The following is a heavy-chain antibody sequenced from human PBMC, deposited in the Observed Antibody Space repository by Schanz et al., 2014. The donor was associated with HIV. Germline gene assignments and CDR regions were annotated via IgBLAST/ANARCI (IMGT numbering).Heavy chain of an antibody. J-gene: IGHJ6*02. CDR2: MRPRSGDA. CDR1: GYTFTSDD. D-gene: IGHD7-27*01. CDR3: TTCKWGFDFYQGLGV. Sequence: QVQLVQSGAEVKKPGASVKVSCKASGYTFTSDDINWVRQAAGEGLEWMGWMRPRSGDAGYAQRFQGRITMTRDTSINTAYMELTSLTSEDTAVYYCTTCKWGFDFYQGLGVWGQGTTVTVSS. V-gene: IGHV1-8*01.